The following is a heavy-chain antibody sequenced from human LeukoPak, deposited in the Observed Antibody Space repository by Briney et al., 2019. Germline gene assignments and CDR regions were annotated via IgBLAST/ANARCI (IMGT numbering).Heavy chain of an antibody. V-gene: IGHV3-21*01. J-gene: IGHJ4*02. Sequence: KPGGSLRLSCAASGFTFSSYSMNWVCQAPGKGLEWVSSISSCSSYIYYADSVKGRFTISRDNAKNSLYLQMNSLRAEDTAVYYCARVGPPPINIFDYWGQGTLVTVSS. CDR2: ISSCSSYI. CDR1: GFTFSSYS. CDR3: ARVGPPPINIFDY. D-gene: IGHD1-14*01.